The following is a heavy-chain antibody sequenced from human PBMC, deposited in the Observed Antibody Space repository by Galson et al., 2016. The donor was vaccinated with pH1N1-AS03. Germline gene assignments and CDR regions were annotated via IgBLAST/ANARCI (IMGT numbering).Heavy chain of an antibody. CDR2: IYYSGGST. V-gene: IGHV4-39*01. Sequence: SIYYSGGSTYSNPSLKSRLSMSVDTSRNQFSLRLISVTAADTAVYYCARRRGELLGYNWFDPWGQGTLVTVSS. J-gene: IGHJ5*02. CDR3: ARRRGELLGYNWFDP. D-gene: IGHD1-7*01.